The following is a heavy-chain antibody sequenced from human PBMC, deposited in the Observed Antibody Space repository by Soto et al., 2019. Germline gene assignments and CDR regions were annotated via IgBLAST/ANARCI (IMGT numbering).Heavy chain of an antibody. CDR1: GGSISSSSYY. CDR3: ASVRYYYDSSGNYYYYGMDV. D-gene: IGHD3-22*01. Sequence: SETLSLTCTVSGGSISSSSYYWGWIRQPPGKGLEWIGSIYYSGSTYYNPSLKGRVTISVDTSKNQFSLKLSSVTAADTAVYNCASVRYYYDSSGNYYYYGMDVWGQGTTVTVSS. V-gene: IGHV4-39*01. J-gene: IGHJ6*02. CDR2: IYYSGST.